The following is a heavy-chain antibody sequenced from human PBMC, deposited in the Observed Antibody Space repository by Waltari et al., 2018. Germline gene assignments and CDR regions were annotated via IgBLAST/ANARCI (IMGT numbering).Heavy chain of an antibody. J-gene: IGHJ6*02. CDR1: GGSFSGYY. Sequence: QVQLQQWGAGLLKPSETLSLTCAVYGGSFSGYYWSWIRQTPGKGRAWMGEINTSGSTTYTPSLESRVTIAVDTSKNHFSLKLSSVTAADTAVYYCARAKYYDYVWGSYRNTPDSHYYYYGMDVWGQGTTVTVSS. CDR2: INTSGST. V-gene: IGHV4-34*01. CDR3: ARAKYYDYVWGSYRNTPDSHYYYYGMDV. D-gene: IGHD3-16*02.